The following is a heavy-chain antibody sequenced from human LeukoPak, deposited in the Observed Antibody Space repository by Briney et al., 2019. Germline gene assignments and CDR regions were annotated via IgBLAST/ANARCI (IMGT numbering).Heavy chain of an antibody. Sequence: GASVKVSCKASGYTFTGYYMHWVRQAPGQGLEWMGWINPNSGGTNYAQKFQGRVTMTRDTSISTAYMELSRLRSDDTAVYYCARDHFLEPDLYYFDYWGQGTLVTVSS. D-gene: IGHD1-14*01. CDR1: GYTFTGYY. V-gene: IGHV1-2*02. CDR3: ARDHFLEPDLYYFDY. CDR2: INPNSGGT. J-gene: IGHJ4*02.